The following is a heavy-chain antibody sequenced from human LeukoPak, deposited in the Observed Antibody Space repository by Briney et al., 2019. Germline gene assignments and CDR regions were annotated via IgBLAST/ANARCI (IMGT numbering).Heavy chain of an antibody. CDR1: GFTFSSYG. D-gene: IGHD3-10*02. Sequence: GGSLRLSCAASGFTFSSYGMTWVRQAPGKGLEWVPYISSSGSTIYYADSVKGRFTISRDNAKNSLYLQMNSLRAEDTAVYYCAELGITMIGGVWGKGTTVTISS. CDR3: AELGITMIGGV. V-gene: IGHV3-48*04. CDR2: ISSSGSTI. J-gene: IGHJ6*04.